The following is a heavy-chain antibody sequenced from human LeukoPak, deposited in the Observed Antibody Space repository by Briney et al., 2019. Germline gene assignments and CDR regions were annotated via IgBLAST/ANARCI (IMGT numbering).Heavy chain of an antibody. V-gene: IGHV1-24*01. J-gene: IGHJ4*02. Sequence: ASVKVSCKVSGYTLTELSMHWVRQAPGEGLEWMGGFDPEDGETIYAQKFQGRVTMTEDTSTDTAYMELSSLRSEDTAVYYCATDPPYYDFWSGYRFDYWGQGTLVTVSS. CDR2: FDPEDGET. CDR3: ATDPPYYDFWSGYRFDY. CDR1: GYTLTELS. D-gene: IGHD3-3*01.